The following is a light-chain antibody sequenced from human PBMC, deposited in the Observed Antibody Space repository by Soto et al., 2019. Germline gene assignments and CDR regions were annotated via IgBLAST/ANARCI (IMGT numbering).Light chain of an antibody. CDR3: QSYDGTLSGSYV. CDR2: GTT. Sequence: VLTQPPSVSGAPGQGVTISCTGSSSNIGAGYDVHWYQQLPGTAPKLIIYGTTNRPSGVPDRFSGSKSGTSASLAITGLQAEDEADYYCQSYDGTLSGSYVFGIGTKVTVL. J-gene: IGLJ1*01. V-gene: IGLV1-40*01. CDR1: SSNIGAGYD.